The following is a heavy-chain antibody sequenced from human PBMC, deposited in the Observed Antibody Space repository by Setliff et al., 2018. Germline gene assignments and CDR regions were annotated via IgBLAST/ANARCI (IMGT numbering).Heavy chain of an antibody. J-gene: IGHJ2*01. Sequence: GGSLRLSCAASGFTFSSYAMSWVRQAPGKGLEWVSAISGSGGSTYYADSVKGRFTISRDNSKNTLYLQMNSLRAEDTAAYYCARDPDTSSKVDVWGRGTLVTVSS. CDR3: ARDPDTSSKVDV. CDR1: GFTFSSYA. D-gene: IGHD5-18*01. CDR2: ISGSGGST. V-gene: IGHV3-23*01.